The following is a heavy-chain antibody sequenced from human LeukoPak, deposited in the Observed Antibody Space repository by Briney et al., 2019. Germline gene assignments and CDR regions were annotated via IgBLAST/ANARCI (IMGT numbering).Heavy chain of an antibody. CDR2: ISYDGSNK. CDR3: ARPAHDIVVVTALDY. J-gene: IGHJ4*02. Sequence: GRSLRLSCAASGFTFSSYAMHWVRQAPGKGLEWVAVISYDGSNKYYADSVKGRFTISRDNSKNTLYLQMNSLRAEDTAVYYCARPAHDIVVVTALDYWGQGTLVTVSS. V-gene: IGHV3-30-3*01. CDR1: GFTFSSYA. D-gene: IGHD2-21*02.